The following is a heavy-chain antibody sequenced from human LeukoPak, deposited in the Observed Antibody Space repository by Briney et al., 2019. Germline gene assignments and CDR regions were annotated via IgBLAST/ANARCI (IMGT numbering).Heavy chain of an antibody. CDR2: IKPDGTET. CDR1: GFTFSNSW. D-gene: IGHD3-10*01. Sequence: GGSLRLSCAASGFTFSNSWMSWVRQAPGKGLEWVANIKPDGTETYYADSVKGRFTISRDNSKNTVYLQMNSLRAEDTAVYYCARTPGGSGNLFDHWGQGTLVTVSS. V-gene: IGHV3-7*03. CDR3: ARTPGGSGNLFDH. J-gene: IGHJ4*02.